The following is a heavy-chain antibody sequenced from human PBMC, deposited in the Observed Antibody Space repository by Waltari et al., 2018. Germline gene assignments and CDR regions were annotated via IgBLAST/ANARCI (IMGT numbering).Heavy chain of an antibody. CDR1: GGSFSGYY. CDR3: ARGRKSYDYIWGSYRWAYYFDY. Sequence: QVQLQQWGAGLLKPSETLSLTCAVYGGSFSGYYWSWIRQPPGKGLEWIGEINHSGSTNYNPSLKSRVTISVDTSKNQFSLKLSSVTAVDTAVYYCARGRKSYDYIWGSYRWAYYFDYWGQGTLVTVSS. J-gene: IGHJ4*02. V-gene: IGHV4-34*01. CDR2: INHSGST. D-gene: IGHD3-16*02.